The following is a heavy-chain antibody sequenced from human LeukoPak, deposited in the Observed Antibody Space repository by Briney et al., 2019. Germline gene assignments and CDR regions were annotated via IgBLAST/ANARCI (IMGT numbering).Heavy chain of an antibody. J-gene: IGHJ4*02. D-gene: IGHD2-15*01. Sequence: GGSLRLSCAASGFTFSSYGMHWVRQAPGKGLEWVAFIRYDGSNKYYADSVKGRFTISRDNSKNTLYLQMNSLRAEDTAVYYCAKDFCNGGSCYSLNYWGQGTLVTVSS. CDR3: AKDFCNGGSCYSLNY. CDR1: GFTFSSYG. V-gene: IGHV3-30*02. CDR2: IRYDGSNK.